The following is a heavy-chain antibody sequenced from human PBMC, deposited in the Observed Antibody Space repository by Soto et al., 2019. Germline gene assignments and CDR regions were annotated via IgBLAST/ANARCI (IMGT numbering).Heavy chain of an antibody. CDR2: ISGHNGNT. V-gene: IGHV1-18*01. D-gene: IGHD1-1*01. Sequence: QVQLVQSGDEVKKTGASVKVSCRASGYTLTNYGISWVLQAPGQGLFWMGWISGHNGNTLSAQNVQGRLTLTIDTSTNTAYMELRRLKIDDTAMYYCVRDGQLSPWGQGTLVTVSS. CDR1: GYTLTNYG. CDR3: VRDGQLSP. J-gene: IGHJ5*02.